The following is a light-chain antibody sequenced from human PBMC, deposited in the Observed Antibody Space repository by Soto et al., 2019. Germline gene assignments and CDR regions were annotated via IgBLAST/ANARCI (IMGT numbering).Light chain of an antibody. CDR2: EVS. Sequence: QSVLTQPASVSGSPGQSITISCTGTSSDVGGYNYVSWFQQHPGKAPKLMIYEVSSRTSGVSNRFSGYKSGNTASLTISGLQTEDEADYYCNSYTTSSTWVFGGGTKVTVL. CDR1: SSDVGGYNY. CDR3: NSYTTSSTWV. V-gene: IGLV2-14*01. J-gene: IGLJ3*02.